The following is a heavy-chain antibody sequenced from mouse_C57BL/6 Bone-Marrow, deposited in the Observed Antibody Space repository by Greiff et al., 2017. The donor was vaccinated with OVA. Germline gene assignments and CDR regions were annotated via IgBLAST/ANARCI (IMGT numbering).Heavy chain of an antibody. CDR1: GFTFSDYY. CDR3: ARVSDGYSFAY. Sequence: EVMLVESEGGLVQPGRSMKLSCTASGFTFSDYYMAWVRQVPEKGLEWVANINYDGSSTYYLDSLKSRFIISRDNAKNILYLQMSSLKSEDTATYYCARVSDGYSFAYWGQGTLVTVSA. V-gene: IGHV5-16*01. CDR2: INYDGSST. D-gene: IGHD2-3*01. J-gene: IGHJ3*01.